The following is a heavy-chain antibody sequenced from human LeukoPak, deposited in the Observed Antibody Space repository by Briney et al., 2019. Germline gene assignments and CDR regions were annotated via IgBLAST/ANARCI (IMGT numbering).Heavy chain of an antibody. J-gene: IGHJ6*03. V-gene: IGHV3-9*01. D-gene: IGHD1-26*01. CDR3: ARVRGAGLQYYYMDV. Sequence: GGSLRLSCAASGFTFDDYAMHWVRQAPGKGLEWVSGISWNSGSIGYADSVKGRFTISRDNAKNSLYLQMNSLRADDTAVCYCARVRGAGLQYYYMDVWGKGTTVTVSS. CDR2: ISWNSGSI. CDR1: GFTFDDYA.